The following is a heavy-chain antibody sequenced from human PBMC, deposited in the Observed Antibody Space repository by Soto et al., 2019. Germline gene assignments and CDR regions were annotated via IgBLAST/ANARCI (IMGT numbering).Heavy chain of an antibody. CDR1: GFTFSGSA. D-gene: IGHD3-22*01. Sequence: PGGSLRLSCAASGFTFSGSAMHWVRPASGKGLEWVSYISSSSSTIYYADSVKGRFTISRDNAKNSLYLQMNSLRDEDTAVYYCARDPTYYYDSSGYFPPYYFDYWGQGTLVTVSS. J-gene: IGHJ4*02. V-gene: IGHV3-48*02. CDR3: ARDPTYYYDSSGYFPPYYFDY. CDR2: ISSSSSTI.